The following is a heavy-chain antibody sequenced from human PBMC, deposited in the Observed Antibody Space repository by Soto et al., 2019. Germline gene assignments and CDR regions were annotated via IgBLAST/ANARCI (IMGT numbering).Heavy chain of an antibody. CDR2: IYYSGST. V-gene: IGHV4-59*01. CDR1: GASINSYY. J-gene: IGHJ6*02. CDR3: ATTSGGSARLDV. Sequence: QVQLQESGPGLVKPSETLSLTCTVSGASINSYYWSWIRQPPGKGLEWIWYIYYSGSTNYNPSLKSRVTISVDTSKNQFSLKLSSVTAADTAVYFCATTSGGSARLDVWGQGTTVTVSS. D-gene: IGHD6-6*01.